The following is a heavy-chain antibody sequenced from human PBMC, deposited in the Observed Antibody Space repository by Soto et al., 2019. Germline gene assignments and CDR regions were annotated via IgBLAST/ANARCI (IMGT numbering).Heavy chain of an antibody. Sequence: GGSLRLSCAASGFTFSSYSMNWVRQAPGKGLEWVSYISSSSSTIYYADSVKGRFTISRDNAKNSLYLQMNSLRDEDTAVYYCARDSTAVTTVNNYYYYGMDVWGQGTTVTVSS. D-gene: IGHD4-4*01. CDR1: GFTFSSYS. CDR2: ISSSSSTI. J-gene: IGHJ6*02. V-gene: IGHV3-48*02. CDR3: ARDSTAVTTVNNYYYYGMDV.